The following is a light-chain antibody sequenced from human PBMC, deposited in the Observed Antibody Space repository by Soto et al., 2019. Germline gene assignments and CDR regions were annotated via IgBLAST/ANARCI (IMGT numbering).Light chain of an antibody. Sequence: QSVLTQPPSVSAASGQKVTISCSGSSSNIGNNYVSWYQQLQGTAPKLLIYYNNKRPSAIPDRCSGAKSGTSATLGITGLQTGDEADYYCGTWYSSRSADVFGAGTKVTVL. CDR3: GTWYSSRSADV. V-gene: IGLV1-51*01. CDR1: SSNIGNNY. CDR2: YNN. J-gene: IGLJ1*01.